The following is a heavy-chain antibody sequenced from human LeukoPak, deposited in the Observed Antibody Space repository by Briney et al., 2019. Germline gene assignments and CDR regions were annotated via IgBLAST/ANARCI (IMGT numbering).Heavy chain of an antibody. CDR3: AKTKYSSSWDANWFDP. CDR2: IRYDGSNK. Sequence: GGSLRLSCAASGFTFSSYGMHWVRQASGKGLEWVAFIRYDGSNKYYADSVKGRFTISRDNSKNTLYLQMNSLRAEDTAVYYCAKTKYSSSWDANWFDPWGQGTLVTVSS. D-gene: IGHD6-13*01. V-gene: IGHV3-30*02. CDR1: GFTFSSYG. J-gene: IGHJ5*02.